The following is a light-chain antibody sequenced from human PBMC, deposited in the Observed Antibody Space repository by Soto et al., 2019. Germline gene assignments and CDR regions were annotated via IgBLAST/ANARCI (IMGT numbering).Light chain of an antibody. V-gene: IGKV1-9*01. J-gene: IGKJ3*01. Sequence: IQLTQSPSSLPASVGDRVTITCRASQDITSYLAWYQQKPGNAPKLLIYAASTLQSGVPPRFSGSGSGTDFTLTISSLRPEDFATYYCQQLSTSPFTFGPGTKVDIK. CDR2: AAS. CDR3: QQLSTSPFT. CDR1: QDITSY.